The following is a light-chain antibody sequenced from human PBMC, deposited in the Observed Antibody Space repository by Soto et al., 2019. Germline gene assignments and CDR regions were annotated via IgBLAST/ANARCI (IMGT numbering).Light chain of an antibody. CDR1: QSLSGW. V-gene: IGKV1-5*03. CDR2: ASS. J-gene: IGKJ2*01. Sequence: DIPMTQSPSTLSASVGDRVTITCRASQSLSGWLAWYQHKPGKAPKLLIFASSDLESGVPSRFGGGGSGTEYTLTISSLQPDDFATYYCQQYDSYPYTFGQGTKLEIK. CDR3: QQYDSYPYT.